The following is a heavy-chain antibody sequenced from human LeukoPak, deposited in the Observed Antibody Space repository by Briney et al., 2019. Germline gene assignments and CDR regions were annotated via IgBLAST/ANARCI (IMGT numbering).Heavy chain of an antibody. D-gene: IGHD4/OR15-4a*01. CDR1: AGSISSYY. CDR2: IYASGVT. CDR3: AREGATPASYYYAMDV. J-gene: IGHJ6*02. V-gene: IGHV4-4*07. Sequence: SETLSLTCTVSAGSISSYYWSWVRQPAGKGLELIGHIYASGVTKSNPSLKSRVTMSIDTSTNQFSLKVSSVTAADSAVYYCAREGATPASYYYAMDVWGLGTTVTVSS.